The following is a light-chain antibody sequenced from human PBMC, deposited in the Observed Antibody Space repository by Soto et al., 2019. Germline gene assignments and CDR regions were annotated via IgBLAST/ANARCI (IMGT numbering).Light chain of an antibody. CDR3: QQYRYFPWT. CDR2: KAS. J-gene: IGKJ1*01. Sequence: SKTIRHIVTITCLSSQSIILFLALHQQNPAKVPKPLMYKASSLESGAPSRFSGSGSGTEFTLTISSLQHDDFATYYCQQYRYFPWTFGQGTKVDIE. V-gene: IGKV1-5*03. CDR1: QSIILF.